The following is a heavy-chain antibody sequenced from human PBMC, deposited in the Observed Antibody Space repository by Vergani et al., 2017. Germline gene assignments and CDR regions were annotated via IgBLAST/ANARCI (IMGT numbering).Heavy chain of an antibody. CDR2: ISGSGGST. Sequence: EVQLLESGGGLVQPGGSLRLSCAASGFTFSSYAMSWVRQAPGKGLEWVSAISGSGGSTYYADSVKGRFTISRDNSKNTLYLQMNSLRAEDTAVYYCAKDAVAYYYDSSGYYSYYYYYGMDVWGQGP. J-gene: IGHJ6*02. CDR1: GFTFSSYA. D-gene: IGHD3-22*01. CDR3: AKDAVAYYYDSSGYYSYYYYYGMDV. V-gene: IGHV3-23*01.